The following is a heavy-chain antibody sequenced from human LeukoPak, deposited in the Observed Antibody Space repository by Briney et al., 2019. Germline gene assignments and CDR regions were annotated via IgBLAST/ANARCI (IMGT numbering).Heavy chain of an antibody. V-gene: IGHV3-9*01. CDR1: GFTFSSYT. D-gene: IGHD3-10*01. CDR2: ISWNSGSI. CDR3: AKARVLVGDEYYFDY. J-gene: IGHJ4*02. Sequence: PGGSLRLSCAASGFTFSSYTMDWVRQAPGKGLEWVSGISWNSGSIGYADSVKGRFTISRDNAKNPLYLQMNSLRAEDTALYYCAKARVLVGDEYYFDYWGQGTLVTVSS.